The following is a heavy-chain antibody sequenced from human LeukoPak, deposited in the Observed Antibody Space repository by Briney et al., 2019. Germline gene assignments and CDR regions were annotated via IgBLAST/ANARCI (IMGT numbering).Heavy chain of an antibody. V-gene: IGHV3-30*02. CDR1: GFTFSSYG. J-gene: IGHJ4*02. CDR3: TRDEAYSSFDY. D-gene: IGHD4-11*01. Sequence: GGSLRLSCAASGFTFSSYGMHWVRQAPGKGLEWVTFIRYDGSNKYYAVSVKGRFTISRDNSKNTLDLQMNSLRGEDTAVYYCTRDEAYSSFDYWGQGTLVAVSS. CDR2: IRYDGSNK.